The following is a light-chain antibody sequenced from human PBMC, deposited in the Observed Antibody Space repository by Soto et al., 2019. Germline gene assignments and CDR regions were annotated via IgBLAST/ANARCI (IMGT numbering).Light chain of an antibody. CDR2: VNS. CDR3: QSYDNSLSVHVA. J-gene: IGLJ2*01. Sequence: QSVLTQPPSVSGAPGQRVTISCTGTSSNIGAGYDVHWYQHVPGTSPKLLIFVNSNRPSGVPDRFSGSKSGTSASLAITGLQAEDEADYYCQSYDNSLSVHVAFGRGTKLTVL. V-gene: IGLV1-40*01. CDR1: SSNIGAGYD.